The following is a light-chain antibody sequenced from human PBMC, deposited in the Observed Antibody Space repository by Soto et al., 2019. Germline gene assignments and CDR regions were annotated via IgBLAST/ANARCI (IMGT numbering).Light chain of an antibody. J-gene: IGLJ1*01. V-gene: IGLV2-14*01. CDR3: SSYTGSSTYV. CDR2: DVS. Sequence: QSVLTQPASVSGSPGQSITIPCTGASSDVGGYNYVSWYQQHPGKAPKLMIYDVSNRPSGVSNRFSGSKSGNTASLTISGLQAEDEDDYYCSSYTGSSTYVFGTGTKVTVL. CDR1: SSDVGGYNY.